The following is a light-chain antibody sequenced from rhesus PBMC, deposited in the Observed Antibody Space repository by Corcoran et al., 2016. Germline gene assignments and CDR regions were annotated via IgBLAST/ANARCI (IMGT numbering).Light chain of an antibody. CDR2: GVS. V-gene: IGKV2-104*02. J-gene: IGKJ1*01. Sequence: DIVMTQTPLSLPVTPGEPASISCRSSQSLLDSEDGNTSLDWYLQKPGQSPQLLIYGVSNRASGLPRRFCGSGSDTDFTLKISRVEAEDVGVYYCMQALEFPWTFGQGTKVEIK. CDR1: QSLLDSEDGNTS. CDR3: MQALEFPWT.